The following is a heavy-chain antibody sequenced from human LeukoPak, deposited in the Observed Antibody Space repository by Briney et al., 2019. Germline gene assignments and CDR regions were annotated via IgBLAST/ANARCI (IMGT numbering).Heavy chain of an antibody. CDR3: ARDGHQDIVVVPAAPYYYYYYMDV. J-gene: IGHJ6*03. D-gene: IGHD2-2*01. Sequence: ASVTVSCKASGYTFTSYGISWVRQAPGQGLEWMGWISAYNGNTNYAQKLQGRVTMTTDTSTGTAYMELRSLRSDDTAVYYCARDGHQDIVVVPAAPYYYYYYMDVWGKGTTVTISS. CDR2: ISAYNGNT. V-gene: IGHV1-18*01. CDR1: GYTFTSYG.